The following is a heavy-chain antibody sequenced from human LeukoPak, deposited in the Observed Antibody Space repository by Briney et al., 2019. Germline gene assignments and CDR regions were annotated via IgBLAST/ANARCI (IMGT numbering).Heavy chain of an antibody. CDR1: GGSISSYY. CDR3: ARWYSSSWYGEYFDY. Sequence: PSETLSLTCTVSGGSISSYYWSWLRQPPGKGLEWVGYIYYSGSTNYNPSLKSRVTISVDTSKNQFSLKLSSATAADTAVYYCARWYSSSWYGEYFDYWGQGTLVTVSS. D-gene: IGHD6-13*01. J-gene: IGHJ4*02. V-gene: IGHV4-59*01. CDR2: IYYSGST.